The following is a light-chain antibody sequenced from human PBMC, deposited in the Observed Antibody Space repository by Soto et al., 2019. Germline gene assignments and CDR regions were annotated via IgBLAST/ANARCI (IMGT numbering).Light chain of an antibody. J-gene: IGKJ1*01. CDR3: HQTYSPPDT. CDR1: LSIDTH. CDR2: EAS. V-gene: IGKV1-39*01. Sequence: DIRMTQSPSSLSASVGDRVTITCRASLSIDTHLNWYQQHPGKAPNALIYEASNLQSGVPSRFSGSGSGTDFTLTISGLQPDDSATYYCHQTYSPPDTFGQGTKVEIK.